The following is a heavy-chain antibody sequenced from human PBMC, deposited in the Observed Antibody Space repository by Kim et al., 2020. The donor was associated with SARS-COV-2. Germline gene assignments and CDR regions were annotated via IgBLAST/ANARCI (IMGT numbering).Heavy chain of an antibody. V-gene: IGHV1-46*01. J-gene: IGHJ4*02. CDR1: GYTITNYY. CDR2: FDPRGGVT. CDR3: TRDPNFMSTIHSDY. Sequence: ASVKVSCKASGYTITNYYVYWVRQAPGQGLEWMGIFDPRGGVTTYAQKFQGRVTMTWDMSTNTLYMELTSLRSEDTAIYYCTRDPNFMSTIHSDYWGQGTLVTVSS. D-gene: IGHD3-16*01.